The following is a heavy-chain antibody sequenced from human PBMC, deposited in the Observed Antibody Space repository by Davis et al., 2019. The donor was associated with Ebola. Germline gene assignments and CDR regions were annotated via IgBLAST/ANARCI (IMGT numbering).Heavy chain of an antibody. D-gene: IGHD5-18*01. V-gene: IGHV4-59*01. CDR1: GDSLRSYY. CDR2: IYYSGST. Sequence: SETLSLTCTVSGDSLRSYYWSWIRQSPRKGLEWIGYIYYSGSTNYNPSFKSRVTMSVDTSKNQFSLTLTSVTAADTAVYYCARHYSGTALASYYFYGMDAWGQGSTVTVSS. CDR3: ARHYSGTALASYYFYGMDA. J-gene: IGHJ6*02.